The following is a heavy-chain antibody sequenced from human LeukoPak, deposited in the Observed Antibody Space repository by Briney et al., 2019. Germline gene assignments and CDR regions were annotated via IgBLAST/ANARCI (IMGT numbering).Heavy chain of an antibody. CDR1: GFTFSSYA. D-gene: IGHD3-22*01. J-gene: IGHJ4*02. CDR2: ISYDGSNK. V-gene: IGHV3-30*04. Sequence: GGSLRLSCAASGFTFSSYAMHWVRQAPGKGLEWVAVISYDGSNKYYADSVKGRFTISRDNSKNTLYLQMNSLRAEDTAVYYCARGYYDSSGYELDYWGQGTLVTVSS. CDR3: ARGYYDSSGYELDY.